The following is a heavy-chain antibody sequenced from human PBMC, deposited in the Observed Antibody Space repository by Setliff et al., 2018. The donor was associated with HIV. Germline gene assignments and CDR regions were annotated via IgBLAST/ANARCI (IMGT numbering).Heavy chain of an antibody. CDR2: MSGSTIFA. V-gene: IGHV3-11*06. CDR1: GFTFSDYY. D-gene: IGHD6-19*01. Sequence: GGSLRLSCAASGFTFSDYYMTWIRQAPGKGLEWVSYMSGSTIFANYADSVKGRFIISRDNAKNTLYLQMNTLRAEDTAVYYCARDALAATGSADHWGQGTLVTVSS. J-gene: IGHJ4*02. CDR3: ARDALAATGSADH.